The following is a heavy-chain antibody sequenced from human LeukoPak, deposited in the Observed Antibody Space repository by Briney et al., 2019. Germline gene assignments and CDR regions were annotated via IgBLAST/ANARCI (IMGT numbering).Heavy chain of an antibody. CDR2: ISAYNGNT. CDR1: GYTFTSYG. Sequence: GASVKVSCKASGYTFTSYGISWVRQAPGQGLEWMGWISAYNGNTNYVQKLQGRVTMTTDTSTSTAYMELRSLRSDDTAVYYCARVTPLVLRFLEWLSYLDYWGQGTLVTVSS. D-gene: IGHD3-3*01. CDR3: ARVTPLVLRFLEWLSYLDY. V-gene: IGHV1-18*01. J-gene: IGHJ4*02.